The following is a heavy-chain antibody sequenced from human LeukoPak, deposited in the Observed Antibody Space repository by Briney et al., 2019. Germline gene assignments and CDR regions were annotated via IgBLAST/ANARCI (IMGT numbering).Heavy chain of an antibody. D-gene: IGHD5-12*01. CDR3: ASVSGYAYYFDY. V-gene: IGHV3-74*01. J-gene: IGHJ4*02. CDR1: GFTFSSYW. CDR2: INSDGRST. Sequence: GGSLRLSCAASGFTFSSYWMHWVRQAPGKGLVWVSRINSDGRSTSYADSVKGRFTISRDNAKNTLYLQMNSLRAEDTAVYYCASVSGYAYYFDYWGQGTLVTVSS.